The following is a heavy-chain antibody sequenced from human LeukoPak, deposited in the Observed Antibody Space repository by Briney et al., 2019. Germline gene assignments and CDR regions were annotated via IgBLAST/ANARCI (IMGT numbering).Heavy chain of an antibody. D-gene: IGHD5-18*01. V-gene: IGHV3-30*04. CDR3: ASEGLYSYGPFDY. Sequence: GGSLRLSCAASGFTFSNYAMHWVRQAPGKGLEWVAVISYDGSNKYYADSVKGRFTISRDNSKNTLYLQMNSLRAEDTAVYYCASEGLYSYGPFDYWGQGTLVTVSS. J-gene: IGHJ4*02. CDR1: GFTFSNYA. CDR2: ISYDGSNK.